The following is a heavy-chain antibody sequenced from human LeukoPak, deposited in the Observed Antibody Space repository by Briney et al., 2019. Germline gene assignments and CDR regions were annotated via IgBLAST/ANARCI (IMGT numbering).Heavy chain of an antibody. CDR3: ARFRLRLGELSLGDAFDI. D-gene: IGHD3-16*02. V-gene: IGHV3-66*01. Sequence: PGGSLRLSCAASGFTVSSNYMGWVRQAPGKGLEWVSVIYSGGSTYYADSVKGRFTISRDNSKNTLYLQMNSLRAEDTAVYYCARFRLRLGELSLGDAFDIWGQGTMVTVSS. CDR1: GFTVSSNY. CDR2: IYSGGST. J-gene: IGHJ3*02.